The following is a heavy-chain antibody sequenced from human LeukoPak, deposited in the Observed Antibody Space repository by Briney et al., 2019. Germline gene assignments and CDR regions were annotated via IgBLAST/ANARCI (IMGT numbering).Heavy chain of an antibody. V-gene: IGHV3-23*01. CDR1: GFTLSSYA. D-gene: IGHD3-3*01. J-gene: IGHJ4*02. CDR2: ISGSGGST. Sequence: GGSLRLSSAASGFTLSSYAMSWARPAPRKGLEWLSAISGSGGSTYYADSVKGRFTISRDNSKNTLYLQMNSLSAEDTAVCYCAKQVGFWSGYYDYWGQGTLVTVSS. CDR3: AKQVGFWSGYYDY.